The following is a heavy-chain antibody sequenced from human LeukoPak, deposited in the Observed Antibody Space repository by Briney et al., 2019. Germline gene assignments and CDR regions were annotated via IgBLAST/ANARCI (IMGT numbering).Heavy chain of an antibody. V-gene: IGHV3-48*01. CDR2: ISSSSSTI. CDR3: ARDTLAYAFDI. J-gene: IGHJ3*02. D-gene: IGHD6-13*01. CDR1: GFIFNDYS. Sequence: GGSLRLSCVGSGFIFNDYSMNWVRQAPGKGLEWVSYISSSSSTIYYADSVKGRFTISRDNAKNSLYLQMNSLRAEDTAVYYCARDTLAYAFDIWGQGTMVTVSS.